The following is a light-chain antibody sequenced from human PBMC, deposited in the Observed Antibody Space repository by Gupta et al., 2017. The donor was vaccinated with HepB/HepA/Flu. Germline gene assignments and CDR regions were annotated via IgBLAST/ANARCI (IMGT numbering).Light chain of an antibody. CDR1: NLGHKY. CDR3: QVWDSSTAV. J-gene: IGLJ3*02. CDR2: QDT. Sequence: SYELTQPPSWLVSPGQTATITCSGDNLGHKYVSWYQQRPGQSPVVVIYQDTKRPSEIPERFSGSSSGSTATLTISGTQVLDEADYYCQVWDSSTAVFGGGTKLSVL. V-gene: IGLV3-1*01.